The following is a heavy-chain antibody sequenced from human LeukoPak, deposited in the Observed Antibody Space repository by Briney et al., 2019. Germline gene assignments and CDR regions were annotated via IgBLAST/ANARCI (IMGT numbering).Heavy chain of an antibody. CDR2: IYYSGST. CDR3: ARVRGGSTSYYYYCYYMDV. CDR1: GGSISSSSYY. D-gene: IGHD2-15*01. V-gene: IGHV4-39*07. J-gene: IGHJ6*03. Sequence: SETLSLTCTVSGGSISSSSYYWGWIRQPPGKGLEWIGSIYYSGSTYYNPSLKSRVTISVDTSKNQFSLKLSSVTAADTAVYYCARVRGGSTSYYYYCYYMDVWGKGTTVTVSS.